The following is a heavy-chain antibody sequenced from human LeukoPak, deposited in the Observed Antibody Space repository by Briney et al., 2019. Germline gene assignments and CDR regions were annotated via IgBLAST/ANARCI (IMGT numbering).Heavy chain of an antibody. CDR1: GFTLSNYA. CDR2: ISGSGSST. Sequence: GGSLRLSCAASGFTLSNYAMSWVRQAPGKGLEWVSAISGSGSSTYYADSVKGRFTIPRDNSKNTLYLQMNSLRAEDTAVYYCAREEEAYSGSRIDYWGQGTLVTVSS. V-gene: IGHV3-23*01. CDR3: AREEEAYSGSRIDY. J-gene: IGHJ4*02. D-gene: IGHD1-26*01.